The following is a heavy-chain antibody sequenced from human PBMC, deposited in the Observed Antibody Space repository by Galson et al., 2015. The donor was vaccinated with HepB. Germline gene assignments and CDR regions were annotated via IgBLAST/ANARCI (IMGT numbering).Heavy chain of an antibody. D-gene: IGHD3-9*01. V-gene: IGHV3-15*01. CDR1: GFTFSNAW. J-gene: IGHJ6*02. CDR3: TVGYFDWLSRGWVDV. CDR2: IKSKTDGGTT. Sequence: SLRLSCAASGFTFSNAWMSWVRQAPGKGLEWVGRIKSKTDGGTTDYAAPVKGRFTISRDDSKNTLYLQMNSLKAEDTAVYYCTVGYFDWLSRGWVDVWGQGTTVTVSS.